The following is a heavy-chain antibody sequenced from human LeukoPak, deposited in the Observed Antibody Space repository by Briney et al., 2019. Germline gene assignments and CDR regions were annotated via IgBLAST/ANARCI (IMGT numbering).Heavy chain of an antibody. Sequence: SETLSLTCTVSGGSISSYHWTWIRQPPGRELEWVGYISYSGSTNYNPSLKSRVTISLDTSKHQFSLKLTSVTAADTAVYYCAKAPPYISAAYNFDYWGQGTLVTVSS. CDR2: ISYSGST. CDR1: GGSISSYH. V-gene: IGHV4-59*01. D-gene: IGHD6-13*01. CDR3: AKAPPYISAAYNFDY. J-gene: IGHJ4*02.